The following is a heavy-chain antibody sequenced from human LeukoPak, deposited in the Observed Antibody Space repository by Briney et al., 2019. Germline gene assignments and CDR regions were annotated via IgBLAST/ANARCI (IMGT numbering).Heavy chain of an antibody. V-gene: IGHV3-33*01. D-gene: IGHD5-18*01. J-gene: IGHJ4*02. CDR2: IWYDGSNK. CDR3: AREDYEVPVAMAGSAIDY. Sequence: GKSLRLSCAASGFHFSSFGMHWVRQAPGKGLEWVAVIWYDGSNKYYADSVEGRFTISRDNSKNTLSLQMNSLRAEDTALYYCAREDYEVPVAMAGSAIDYWGQGILVTVSS. CDR1: GFHFSSFG.